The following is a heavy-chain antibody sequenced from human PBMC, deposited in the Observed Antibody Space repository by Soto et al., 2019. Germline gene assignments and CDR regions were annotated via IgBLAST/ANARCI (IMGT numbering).Heavy chain of an antibody. Sequence: EVPLLESGGGLVQPGGSLRLSCAASGFTFSTYAMSWVRQAPGKGLEWVSTISGSGGSAYFANSVKGRYTISRDNSKYKLYLQMNSLRAEDTAVYYCAKDADGDCTHGVCPEIDYWGQGTLVTVSS. J-gene: IGHJ4*02. V-gene: IGHV3-23*01. D-gene: IGHD2-8*01. CDR2: ISGSGGSA. CDR1: GFTFSTYA. CDR3: AKDADGDCTHGVCPEIDY.